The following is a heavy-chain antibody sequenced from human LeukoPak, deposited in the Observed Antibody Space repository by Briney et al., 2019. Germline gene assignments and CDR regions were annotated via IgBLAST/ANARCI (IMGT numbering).Heavy chain of an antibody. D-gene: IGHD6-13*01. CDR3: ARLLGLHSSSTHRDY. CDR2: IYHSGRT. Sequence: TSETLSLTCTVSGYSISSGYYWGWIRQPPGKGLEWIGSIYHSGRTFYNPSLKSRVTISVDTSKNQFSLKLTSVTAADTAVYYCARLLGLHSSSTHRDYWGQGTLVTVSS. V-gene: IGHV4-38-2*02. J-gene: IGHJ4*02. CDR1: GYSISSGYY.